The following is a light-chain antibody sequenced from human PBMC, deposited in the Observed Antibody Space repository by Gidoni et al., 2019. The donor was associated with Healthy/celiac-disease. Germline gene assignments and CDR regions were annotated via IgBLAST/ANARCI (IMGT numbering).Light chain of an antibody. CDR2: DAS. J-gene: IGKJ3*01. Sequence: EMEMTQSPSSLSASVGDRVTVTCQASQDISNYLNWYQQKPGKAPKLLIYDASNLETGVPSRFSGSGSGTDFTFTISSLQPEDIATYYSQQYDNLPRTFGPGTKVDIK. V-gene: IGKV1-33*01. CDR1: QDISNY. CDR3: QQYDNLPRT.